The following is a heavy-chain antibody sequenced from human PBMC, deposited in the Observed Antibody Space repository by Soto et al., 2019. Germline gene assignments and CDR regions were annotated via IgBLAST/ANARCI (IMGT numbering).Heavy chain of an antibody. D-gene: IGHD3-16*02. CDR1: GFSFSNYG. J-gene: IGHJ4*02. Sequence: GGSLRLSCAASGFSFSNYGMHWVRQAPGKGLEWVAVISYDGRNIYYADSVKGRFTISRDNSKNTLYLQMNSLRPEDTAFYYCTKDMDDKVWGSYRPDFDYWGQGTLVTVSS. CDR3: TKDMDDKVWGSYRPDFDY. V-gene: IGHV3-30*18. CDR2: ISYDGRNI.